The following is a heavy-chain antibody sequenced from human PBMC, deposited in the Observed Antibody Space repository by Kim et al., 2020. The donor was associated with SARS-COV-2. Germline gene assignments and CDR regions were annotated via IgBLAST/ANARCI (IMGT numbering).Heavy chain of an antibody. V-gene: IGHV3-43*01. CDR3: AKDIAEMGYSNYYYGMDV. CDR2: ISWDGGST. D-gene: IGHD4-4*01. CDR1: GFTFDDYT. Sequence: GGSLRLSCAASGFTFDDYTMHWVRQAPGKGLEWVSLISWDGGSTYYADSVKGRFTISRDNSKNSLYLQMNSLRTEDTAWYYCAKDIAEMGYSNYYYGMDVWGQGTTVTVSS. J-gene: IGHJ6*02.